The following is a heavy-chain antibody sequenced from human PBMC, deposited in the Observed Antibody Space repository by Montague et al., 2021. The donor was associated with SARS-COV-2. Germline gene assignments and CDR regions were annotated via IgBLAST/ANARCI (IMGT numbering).Heavy chain of an antibody. V-gene: IGHV4-34*01. CDR2: IHHGGST. J-gene: IGHJ6*03. CDR1: GGSFSTYS. D-gene: IGHD2-2*02. Sequence: SQTLSLTCAVHGGSFSTYSWNWIRQPPGKGLEWIGEIHHGGSTNYNPSLKSRVTISADTSKNQFSLKLTSVAAADTAVYYCARLGDGVVPSPIQGVGPYYSYCYMDVWGKGTTVTVSS. CDR3: ARLGDGVVPSPIQGVGPYYSYCYMDV.